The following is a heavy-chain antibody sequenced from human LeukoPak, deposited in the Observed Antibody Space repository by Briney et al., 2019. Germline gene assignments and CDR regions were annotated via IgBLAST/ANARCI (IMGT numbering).Heavy chain of an antibody. V-gene: IGHV3-74*01. CDR3: TRILANTYGGGDC. J-gene: IGHJ4*02. CDR1: GFTFSRFW. Sequence: PGGALRLSCAASGFTFSRFWMYWGREVPGKGRVCGSRINPDGRSTNYAESVRGRSAMSRDNAKNTLYLQMNTPRSADTAIYYCTRILANTYGGGDCWGQGTLVTVSS. CDR2: INPDGRST. D-gene: IGHD4-23*01.